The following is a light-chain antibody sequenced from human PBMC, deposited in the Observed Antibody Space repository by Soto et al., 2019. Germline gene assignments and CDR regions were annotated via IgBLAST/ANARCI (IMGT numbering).Light chain of an antibody. CDR1: QSVSNNY. V-gene: IGKV3-20*01. Sequence: ETVLTQSPGTLSLSPGERATLACRAIQSVSNNYLAWYLQKPGQAPRLLIYGASSRATGIPDRFSGSGSGTDFTLTITRLEPEDFAVYYCQQYGNSPSTFGQGTRLEI. CDR2: GAS. CDR3: QQYGNSPST. J-gene: IGKJ5*01.